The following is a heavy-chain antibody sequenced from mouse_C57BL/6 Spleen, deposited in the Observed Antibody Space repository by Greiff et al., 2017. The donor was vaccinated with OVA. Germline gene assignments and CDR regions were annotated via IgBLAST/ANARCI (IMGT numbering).Heavy chain of an antibody. CDR2: SRNKANDYTT. D-gene: IGHD3-2*02. J-gene: IGHJ4*01. CDR3: ARDASAAQALYAMDY. Sequence: EVKLVESGGGLVQSGRSLRLSCATSGFTFSDFYMEWVRQAPGKGLEWIAASRNKANDYTTEYSASVKGRFIVSRDTSQSILYLQMNALRAEDTAIYYCARDASAAQALYAMDYWGQGTSVTVSS. CDR1: GFTFSDFY. V-gene: IGHV7-1*01.